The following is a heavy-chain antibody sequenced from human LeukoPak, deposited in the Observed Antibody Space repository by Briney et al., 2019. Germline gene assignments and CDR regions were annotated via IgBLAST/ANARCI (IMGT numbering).Heavy chain of an antibody. V-gene: IGHV1-18*01. CDR1: GYTFGIYG. J-gene: IGHJ5*02. CDR3: ARDYCTRGGDCYKEDLFDP. D-gene: IGHD2-21*02. Sequence: GASVKVSCKASGYTFGIYGISWVRQAPGQGLEWMAWISPYDGDTNYAQKFEGRVTMTTGTSTNTAYMELRSLRSDDTAIYYCARDYCTRGGDCYKEDLFDPWGQGTLVTVS. CDR2: ISPYDGDT.